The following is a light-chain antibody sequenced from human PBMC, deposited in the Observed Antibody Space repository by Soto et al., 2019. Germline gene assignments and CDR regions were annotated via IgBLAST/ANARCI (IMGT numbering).Light chain of an antibody. CDR2: EVS. Sequence: QSALTQPASVSGSPGQSITISCTGTSSDVGSYNLVSWYQQHPGKAPKLMIYEVSKRPSGVSNRFSGSKSGNTASLTISGLQAEDEADYYCCSYAGSPLVFETGTKVTVL. CDR3: CSYAGSPLV. J-gene: IGLJ1*01. V-gene: IGLV2-23*02. CDR1: SSDVGSYNL.